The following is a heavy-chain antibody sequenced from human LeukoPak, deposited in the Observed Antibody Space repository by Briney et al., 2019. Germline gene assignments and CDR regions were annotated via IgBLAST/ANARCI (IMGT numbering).Heavy chain of an antibody. D-gene: IGHD4-17*01. CDR3: AREYGDYGLDY. J-gene: IGHJ4*02. CDR2: IIPIFGTA. CDR1: GGTFSSYA. Sequence: ASVKVSCKASGGTFSSYAISWARQAPGQGLEWMGRIIPIFGTANYAQKFQGRVTITTDESTSTAYMELSSLRSEDTAVYYCAREYGDYGLDYWGQGTLVTVSS. V-gene: IGHV1-69*05.